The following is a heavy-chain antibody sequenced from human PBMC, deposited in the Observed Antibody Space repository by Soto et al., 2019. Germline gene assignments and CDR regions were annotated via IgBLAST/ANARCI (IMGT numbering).Heavy chain of an antibody. J-gene: IGHJ5*02. CDR3: ARAHYDYIWGSYRYNWFDP. D-gene: IGHD3-16*02. V-gene: IGHV1-69*13. CDR2: IIPIFGTA. CDR1: GGTFSSYA. Sequence: SVKVSCKASGGTFSSYAISWVRQAPGQGLEWMGGIIPIFGTANYAQKFQGRVTITADESTSTAYMELSSVTAADTAVYYCARAHYDYIWGSYRYNWFDPWGQGTLVTVSS.